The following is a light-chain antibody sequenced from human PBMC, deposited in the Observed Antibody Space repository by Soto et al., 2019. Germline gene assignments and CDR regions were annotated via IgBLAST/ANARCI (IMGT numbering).Light chain of an antibody. CDR3: QQSYSTPWT. Sequence: DIQMTQSPSSLSASVGDRVTITCRASQSISSYLNWYQQKPWKAPKLLIYAASSLQSGVPSRFSGSGSGTDFTLTISILQPEDFATYYCQQSYSTPWTFGQGTKVEIK. CDR1: QSISSY. J-gene: IGKJ1*01. V-gene: IGKV1-39*01. CDR2: AAS.